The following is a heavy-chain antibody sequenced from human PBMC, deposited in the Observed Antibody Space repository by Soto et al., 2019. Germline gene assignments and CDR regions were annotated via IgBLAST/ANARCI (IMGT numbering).Heavy chain of an antibody. CDR1: GGSIRSYY. CDR2: IYTSGST. Sequence: SETLSLTCSVSGGSIRSYYWSWIRHPAGKGLEWIGRIYTSGSTNYNPSLKSRVTMSVDTSKNQFSLKLSSVTAADTAVYYCARACSSNSCYDVFDYWGQGTLVTVSS. D-gene: IGHD2-2*01. J-gene: IGHJ4*02. CDR3: ARACSSNSCYDVFDY. V-gene: IGHV4-4*07.